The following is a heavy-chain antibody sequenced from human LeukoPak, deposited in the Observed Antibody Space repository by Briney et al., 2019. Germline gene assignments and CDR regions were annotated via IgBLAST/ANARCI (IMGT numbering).Heavy chain of an antibody. D-gene: IGHD3-10*01. Sequence: PSETLSLTCTVSGGSISSYYWSWIRQPPGKGLEWIGYIYYSGSTNYNPSLKSRVTISVDTSKNQFSLKLSSVTAADTAVYYCARDSASVLDYWGQGTLVTVSS. V-gene: IGHV4-59*01. J-gene: IGHJ4*02. CDR3: ARDSASVLDY. CDR1: GGSISSYY. CDR2: IYYSGST.